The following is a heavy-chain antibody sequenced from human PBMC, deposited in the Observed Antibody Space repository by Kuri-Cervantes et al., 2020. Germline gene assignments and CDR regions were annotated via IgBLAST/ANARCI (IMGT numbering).Heavy chain of an antibody. V-gene: IGHV3-NL1*01. CDR1: GFVFSNYG. CDR3: ARWHYYDPPRCFDP. Sequence: GESLKISCAASGFVFSNYGMHWVRQAAGKGLEWVSVIYSGGSTYYADSVKGRFTISRDNSKNTLYLQMNSLRAEDTAVYYCARWHYYDPPRCFDPWGQGTLVTVSS. CDR2: IYSGGST. J-gene: IGHJ5*02. D-gene: IGHD3-22*01.